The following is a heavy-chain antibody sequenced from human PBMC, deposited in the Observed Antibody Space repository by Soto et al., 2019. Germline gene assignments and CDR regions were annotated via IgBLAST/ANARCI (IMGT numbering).Heavy chain of an antibody. CDR1: GFTFSSYS. CDR3: ARDKITYSSGLPGY. V-gene: IGHV3-21*01. Sequence: GGSLRLSCVGSGFTFSSYSMNWVRQPPGKGLEWVSSITTSSNNIYYADSVWGRFTISRDNAKNSLYLQMNSLTGEDTAVYYCARDKITYSSGLPGYWGQGTLVTVSS. J-gene: IGHJ4*02. CDR2: ITTSSNNI. D-gene: IGHD6-19*01.